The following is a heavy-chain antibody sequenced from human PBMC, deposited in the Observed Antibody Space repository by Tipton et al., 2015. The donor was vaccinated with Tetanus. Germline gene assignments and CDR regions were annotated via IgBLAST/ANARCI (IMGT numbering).Heavy chain of an antibody. Sequence: QSGAEVKKPGSSVKVSCKASGGTFSNYAISWVRQAPGQGLEWMGGIIPIFGTAKYAQKFQGRVTITADESTSTAYMELSSLRSDDTALYFCARDADMWATRKAFDIWGQGTMVTVSS. CDR2: IIPIFGTA. V-gene: IGHV1-69*01. CDR3: ARDADMWATRKAFDI. D-gene: IGHD1-14*01. J-gene: IGHJ3*02. CDR1: GGTFSNYA.